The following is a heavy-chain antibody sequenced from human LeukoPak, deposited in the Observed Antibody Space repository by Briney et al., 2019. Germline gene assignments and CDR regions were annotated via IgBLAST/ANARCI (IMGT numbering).Heavy chain of an antibody. D-gene: IGHD3-10*01. CDR1: GCSFTNYW. CDR2: IYPGDSDS. Sequence: GESLKISCKGSGCSFTNYWIGWVRQMPGKGLEWMGIIYPGDSDSRYSPSFQGQVTISADKSISTAYLQWSSLKASDTAMYYCATRLGRNHYGSGSYYHFDYWGQGTLVTVSS. V-gene: IGHV5-51*01. CDR3: ATRLGRNHYGSGSYYHFDY. J-gene: IGHJ4*02.